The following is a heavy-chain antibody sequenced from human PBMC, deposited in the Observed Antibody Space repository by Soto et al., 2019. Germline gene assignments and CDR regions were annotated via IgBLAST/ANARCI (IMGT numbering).Heavy chain of an antibody. CDR3: TTDRFYSPVDH. D-gene: IGHD4-4*01. J-gene: IGHJ4*02. V-gene: IGHV3-23*01. CDR2: ISDSGATS. CDR1: GFSLSSHA. Sequence: GGSLRLSCVASGFSLSSHAVSWVRQTPEKGLEWVSSISDSGATSSYAAPVKGRFTISRDDSENTLYLQMNSLKTEDTAVYYCTTDRFYSPVDHWGQGTLVTVSS.